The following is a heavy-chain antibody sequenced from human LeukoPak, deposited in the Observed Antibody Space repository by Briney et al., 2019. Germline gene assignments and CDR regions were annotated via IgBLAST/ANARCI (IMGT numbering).Heavy chain of an antibody. CDR1: GFTFSSYA. V-gene: IGHV3-23*01. Sequence: PGGSLRLSCAASGFTFSSYAMSWVRQAPGKGLEWVSAISGSGGSTYYADSVKGRFTISRDNSKNTLYLQMNSLRAEDTAVYYCAKETRGGYYYDSSGYYYDYWGQGTLVTVSS. J-gene: IGHJ4*02. D-gene: IGHD3-22*01. CDR2: ISGSGGST. CDR3: AKETRGGYYYDSSGYYYDY.